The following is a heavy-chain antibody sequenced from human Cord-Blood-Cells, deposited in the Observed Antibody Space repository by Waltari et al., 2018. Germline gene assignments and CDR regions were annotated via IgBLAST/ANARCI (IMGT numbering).Heavy chain of an antibody. V-gene: IGHV4-34*01. D-gene: IGHD3-3*01. CDR2: INHSGST. Sequence: QVQLQQWGAGLLKPSEPLSLTCAVYGGSFSGYYWSWIRQPPGKGLEWIGEINHSGSTNYNPSLKSRVTISVDTSKNQFSLKLSSVTAADTAVYYCARNYDFWSGYVYYWGQGTLVTVSS. CDR1: GGSFSGYY. CDR3: ARNYDFWSGYVYY. J-gene: IGHJ4*02.